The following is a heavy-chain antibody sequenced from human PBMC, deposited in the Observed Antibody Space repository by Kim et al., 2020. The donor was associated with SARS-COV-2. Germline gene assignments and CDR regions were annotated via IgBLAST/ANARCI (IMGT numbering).Heavy chain of an antibody. V-gene: IGHV7-4-1*02. D-gene: IGHD2-15*01. CDR1: GYTFTSYA. CDR2: INTNTGNP. J-gene: IGHJ6*02. CDR3: ARDRCSGGSCYDYYYYGMDV. Sequence: ASVKVSCKASGYTFTSYAMNWVRQAPGQGLEWMGWINTNTGNPTYAQGFTGRFVFSLDTSVSTAYLQISSLKAEDTAVYYCARDRCSGGSCYDYYYYGMDVWGQGTTVTVSS.